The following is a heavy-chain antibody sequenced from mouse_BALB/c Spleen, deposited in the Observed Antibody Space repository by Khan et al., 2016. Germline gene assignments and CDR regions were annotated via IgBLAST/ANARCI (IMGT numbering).Heavy chain of an antibody. J-gene: IGHJ4*01. CDR3: AGSDYGGKDAMDY. CDR2: ISDSGSI. CDR1: GYSITSDYA. V-gene: IGHV3-2*02. D-gene: IGHD1-1*01. Sequence: VQLQESGPGLVKPSQSLSLTCTVTGYSITSDYAWNWIRQFPGNKLEWMGYISDSGSISYNPPLKSRISITRDTSNNQFFLQLNSVTSEDTATYYCAGSDYGGKDAMDYWGQGTSVTVSS.